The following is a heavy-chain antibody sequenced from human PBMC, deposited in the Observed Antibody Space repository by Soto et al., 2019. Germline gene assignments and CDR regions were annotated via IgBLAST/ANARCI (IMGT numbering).Heavy chain of an antibody. D-gene: IGHD1-26*01. CDR1: GFSLSTSGMC. CDR3: ARGRFVSGRYTQFAY. CDR2: IDWDDDT. V-gene: IGHV2-70*11. Sequence: SGPTLVNPTQTLTLTCTFSGFSLSTSGMCVSWIRQPPGKALEWLARIDWDDDTYSSTSLKTRLTISKDTSKNQVVLTMTNMDPVDTATYYCARGRFVSGRYTQFAYWGQGTLVTGSS. J-gene: IGHJ4*02.